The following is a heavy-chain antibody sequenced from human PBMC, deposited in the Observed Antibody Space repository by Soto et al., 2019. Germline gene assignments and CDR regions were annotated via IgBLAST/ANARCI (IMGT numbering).Heavy chain of an antibody. J-gene: IGHJ6*02. CDR1: GGTFSSYA. D-gene: IGHD3-22*01. CDR2: IIPIFGTA. V-gene: IGHV1-69*13. Sequence: GASVKVSCKASGGTFSSYAISWVRQAPGQGLEWMGGIIPIFGTANYAQKFQGRVTITADESTSTAYMELSSLRSEDTAVYYCARVVVAAPDYYYYYGMDVWGQGTTVTVS. CDR3: ARVVVAAPDYYYYYGMDV.